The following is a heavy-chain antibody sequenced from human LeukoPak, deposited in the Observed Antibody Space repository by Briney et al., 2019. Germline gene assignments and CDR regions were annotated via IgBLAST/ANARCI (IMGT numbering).Heavy chain of an antibody. D-gene: IGHD3-10*01. J-gene: IGHJ4*02. CDR1: GGSISSSSYY. V-gene: IGHV4-39*01. Sequence: SETLSLTCTVSGGSISSSSYYWGWIRQPPGKGLEWIGSIYYSGGTYYNPSLKSRVTISVDTSKNQFSLKLSSVTAADTAVYYCATHAVRGGTFDYWGQGTLVTVSS. CDR3: ATHAVRGGTFDY. CDR2: IYYSGGT.